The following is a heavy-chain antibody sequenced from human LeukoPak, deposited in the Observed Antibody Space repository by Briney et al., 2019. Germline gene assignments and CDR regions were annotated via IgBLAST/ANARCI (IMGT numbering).Heavy chain of an antibody. D-gene: IGHD2-2*02. V-gene: IGHV4-38-2*01. CDR3: ARHSCSSTSCYTFDY. CDR1: GYSISSGYY. J-gene: IGHJ4*02. CDR2: IYHSGST. Sequence: SETLSLTCAVSGYSISSGYYWGWIRQPPGKGLEWIGSIYHSGSTYYNPSLKSRVTISVDTSKNLFSLKLSSVTAADTAVYYCARHSCSSTSCYTFDYWGQGTLVTVSS.